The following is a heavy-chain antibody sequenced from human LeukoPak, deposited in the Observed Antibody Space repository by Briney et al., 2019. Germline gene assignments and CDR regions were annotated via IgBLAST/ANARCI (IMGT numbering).Heavy chain of an antibody. D-gene: IGHD2-15*01. J-gene: IGHJ4*02. Sequence: PSETLSLTCTVSGGSISSGGYYWSWIRQHPGKGLEWIGYIYNSGSTYYNPSLKSRVTISADTSKNQFSLKLSSVTAADTAVYYCARTPSIAAAFDYWSQGTLVTVSS. CDR1: GGSISSGGYY. V-gene: IGHV4-31*03. CDR2: IYNSGST. CDR3: ARTPSIAAAFDY.